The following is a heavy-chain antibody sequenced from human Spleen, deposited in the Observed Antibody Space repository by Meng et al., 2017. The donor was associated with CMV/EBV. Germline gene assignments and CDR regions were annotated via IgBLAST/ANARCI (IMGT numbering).Heavy chain of an antibody. CDR1: LTFSSYG. Sequence: LTFSSYGMHWGRQAQGKGREWGAVRWDDGSNKYYADSVKGRFTISRDNSKNTLYLQMNSLRAEDTAVYYCAKDREGVVPAASGWFDPWGQGTLVTVSS. D-gene: IGHD2-2*01. V-gene: IGHV3-33*06. J-gene: IGHJ5*02. CDR2: RWDDGSNK. CDR3: AKDREGVVPAASGWFDP.